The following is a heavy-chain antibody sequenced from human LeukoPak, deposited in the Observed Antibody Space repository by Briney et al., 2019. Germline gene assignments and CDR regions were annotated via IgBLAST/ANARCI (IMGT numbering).Heavy chain of an antibody. D-gene: IGHD2-15*01. CDR3: ARGLGSIYCSGGSCYSWFDP. Sequence: SETLSLTCAVYGGSFSGYYWSWIRQPPGKGLEWIGEINHSGSTNYNPSLKRRVTISVDTSKNQFSLKLSSVTAADTAVYYCARGLGSIYCSGGSCYSWFDPWGQGTLVTVSS. CDR2: INHSGST. J-gene: IGHJ5*02. V-gene: IGHV4-34*01. CDR1: GGSFSGYY.